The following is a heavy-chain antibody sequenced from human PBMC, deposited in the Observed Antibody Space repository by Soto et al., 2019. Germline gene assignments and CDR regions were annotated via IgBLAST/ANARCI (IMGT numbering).Heavy chain of an antibody. D-gene: IGHD3-3*01. J-gene: IGHJ6*03. CDR3: ARFEREWLFSTYYYYMDV. Sequence: SETLSLTCTVSGASISSYYWSWIRQPPGKGLEWIGYMYYSGSTNYNPSLKSRVTISVDTSKNQFSLKLSSVTAADTAVYYCARFEREWLFSTYYYYMDVWGNGTTVTVSS. V-gene: IGHV4-59*13. CDR2: MYYSGST. CDR1: GASISSYY.